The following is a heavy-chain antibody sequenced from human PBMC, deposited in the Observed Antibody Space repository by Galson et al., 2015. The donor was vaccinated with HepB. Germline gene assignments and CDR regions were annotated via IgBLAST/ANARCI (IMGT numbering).Heavy chain of an antibody. D-gene: IGHD4-11*01. J-gene: IGHJ5*02. CDR3: ARESSSSNPNWFDP. V-gene: IGHV3-7*01. CDR1: GFTFSSYW. Sequence: SLRLSCAASGFTFSSYWMSWVRQAPGKGLEWVANIKQDGSEKYYVDSVKGRFTISRDNAKNSLYLQMNSLRAEDTAVYYCARESSSSNPNWFDPWGQGTLVTVSS. CDR2: IKQDGSEK.